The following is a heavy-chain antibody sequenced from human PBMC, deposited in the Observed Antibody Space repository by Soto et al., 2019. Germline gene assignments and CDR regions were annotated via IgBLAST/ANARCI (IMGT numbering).Heavy chain of an antibody. Sequence: QDQLVQSGVEVKKPGASVKVSCKASGDSFTNYGITWVRQAPGQGFEWMGWISAYNGNTNYAQKFQGRVTLTTDASTSTAYLELRSLRSDDTAVYYCARDRGVAPPVAGNTHYYYYMDVWGKGTTVTVSS. CDR2: ISAYNGNT. J-gene: IGHJ6*03. CDR1: GDSFTNYG. D-gene: IGHD6-19*01. CDR3: ARDRGVAPPVAGNTHYYYYMDV. V-gene: IGHV1-18*01.